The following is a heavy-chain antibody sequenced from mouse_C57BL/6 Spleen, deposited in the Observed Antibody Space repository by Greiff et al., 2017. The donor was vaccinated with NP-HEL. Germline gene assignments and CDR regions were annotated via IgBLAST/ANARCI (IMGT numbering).Heavy chain of an antibody. V-gene: IGHV1-61*01. CDR3: AGGDYDRGGRFAY. CDR2: IYPSDSET. Sequence: QVQLQQPGAELVRPGSSVKLSCKASGYTFTSYWMDWVKQRPGQGLEWIGNIYPSDSETHYNQKFKDKATLTVDKSSRTAYMQLSSLTSEDSAVYYGAGGDYDRGGRFAYWGQGTLVTVSA. CDR1: GYTFTSYW. D-gene: IGHD2-4*01. J-gene: IGHJ3*01.